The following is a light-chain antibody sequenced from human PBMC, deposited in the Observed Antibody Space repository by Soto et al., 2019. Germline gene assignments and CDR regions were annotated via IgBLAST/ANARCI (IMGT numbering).Light chain of an antibody. V-gene: IGLV2-14*01. J-gene: IGLJ1*01. CDR3: SSYTSISTYV. CDR1: SSDVGGYNF. Sequence: QSALTQPASVSGSPGQSITISCTGTSSDVGGYNFVSWYQQHPDKAPKLMIYDVTNRPSGVYNRFSGSKSGNTASLTISWLQAEDEADYYFSSYTSISTYVFGTGTKLTVL. CDR2: DVT.